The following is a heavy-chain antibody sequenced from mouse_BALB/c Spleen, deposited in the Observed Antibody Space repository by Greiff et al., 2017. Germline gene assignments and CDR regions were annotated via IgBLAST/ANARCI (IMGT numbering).Heavy chain of an antibody. CDR2: INPYNDGT. D-gene: IGHD2-4*01. CDR1: GYTFTSYV. J-gene: IGHJ4*01. Sequence: VQLQQSGPELVKPGASVKMSCKASGYTFTSYVMHWVKQKPGQGLEWIGYINPYNDGTKYNEKFKGKATLTSDKSSSTAYMELSSLTSEDSAVYYCARSTMITTMDYWGQGTSVTVSS. CDR3: ARSTMITTMDY. V-gene: IGHV1-14*01.